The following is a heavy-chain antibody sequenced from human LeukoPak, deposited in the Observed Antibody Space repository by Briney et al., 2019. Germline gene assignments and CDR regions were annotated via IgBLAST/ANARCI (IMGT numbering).Heavy chain of an antibody. CDR3: ARVYYYDTSGPFDY. CDR2: IYYSGST. V-gene: IGHV4-39*01. CDR1: GGSISSTTHY. Sequence: PSETLSLTCTVSGGSISSTTHYWGWIRQPPGKGLEWIGSIYYSGSTYYNPSLKSRVTISVDTSKNQFSPRLNSVTAADTAVYYCARVYYYDTSGPFDYWGQGTLVTVSS. D-gene: IGHD3-22*01. J-gene: IGHJ4*02.